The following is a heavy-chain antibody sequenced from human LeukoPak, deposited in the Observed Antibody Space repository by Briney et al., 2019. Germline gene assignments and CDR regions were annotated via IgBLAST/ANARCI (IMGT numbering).Heavy chain of an antibody. CDR2: LFPGDSDT. CDR3: VRLNYDILTGYYSGDFDY. J-gene: IGHJ4*02. V-gene: IGHV5-51*01. Sequence: GESLKISCKGSGYSFTSYWIGWVRQMPGKGLEWMGILFPGDSDTKYSPSFQGQVTISADKSISTAYLQWSSLKASDTAMYYCVRLNYDILTGYYSGDFDYWGQGTLVTVSS. CDR1: GYSFTSYW. D-gene: IGHD3-9*01.